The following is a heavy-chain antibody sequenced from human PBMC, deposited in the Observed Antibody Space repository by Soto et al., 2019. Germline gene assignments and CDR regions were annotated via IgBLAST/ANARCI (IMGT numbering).Heavy chain of an antibody. D-gene: IGHD3-3*01. CDR3: ARYRGDYDFWSGYPWIAYYYYYGMDV. J-gene: IGHJ6*02. Sequence: SETLSLTCTVSGGSISSSSYYWGWIRQPPGKGLEWIGSIYYSGSTYYNPSLKSRVTISVDTSKNQFSLKLSSVTAADTAVYYCARYRGDYDFWSGYPWIAYYYYYGMDVWGQGTTVTVSS. CDR1: GGSISSSSYY. V-gene: IGHV4-39*01. CDR2: IYYSGST.